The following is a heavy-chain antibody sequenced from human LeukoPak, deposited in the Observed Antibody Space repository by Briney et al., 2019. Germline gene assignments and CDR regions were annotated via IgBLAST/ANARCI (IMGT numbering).Heavy chain of an antibody. V-gene: IGHV4-59*11. Sequence: PSETLSLTCTVSGGSISSHYWSWIRQPPGKGLEWLGYIYYSGSTNYNPSLKSRVTISVDTSKNQFSLKLSSVTAADTAVYYCARFYCSGGSCYSRVNWFDPWGQGTLVTVSS. CDR2: IYYSGST. J-gene: IGHJ5*02. CDR1: GGSISSHY. D-gene: IGHD2-15*01. CDR3: ARFYCSGGSCYSRVNWFDP.